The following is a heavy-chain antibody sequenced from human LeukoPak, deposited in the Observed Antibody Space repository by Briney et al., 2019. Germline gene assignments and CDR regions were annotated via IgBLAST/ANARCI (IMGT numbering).Heavy chain of an antibody. CDR3: ARDRASGSRRRFHFDY. D-gene: IGHD1-26*01. V-gene: IGHV3-30-3*01. CDR2: ISYDGSNK. CDR1: GFTFSSYA. Sequence: GRSLRLSCAASGFTFSSYAMHWVRQAPGKGLEWVAVISYDGSNKYYAGSVKGRFTISRDNSKNTLYLQMNSLRAEDTAVYYCARDRASGSRRRFHFDYWGQGTLVTVSS. J-gene: IGHJ4*02.